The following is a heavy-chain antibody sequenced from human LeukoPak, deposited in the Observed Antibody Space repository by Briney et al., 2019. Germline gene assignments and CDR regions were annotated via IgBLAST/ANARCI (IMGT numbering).Heavy chain of an antibody. CDR1: GFTFSSYA. V-gene: IGHV3-23*01. CDR3: AKELSGGWPFDY. D-gene: IGHD2-15*01. CDR2: LSGSGGNT. J-gene: IGHJ4*02. Sequence: GGSLRLFCAASGFTFSSYAMSWVRQAPGKGLEWVSGLSGSGGNTIYADSVKGRFTIYRDNSKNTMFLQMYSLRAEDTAVYYCAKELSGGWPFDYWGQGALVTVSS.